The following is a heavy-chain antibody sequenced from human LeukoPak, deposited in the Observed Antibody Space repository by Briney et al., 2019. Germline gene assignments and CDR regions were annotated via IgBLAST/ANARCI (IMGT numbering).Heavy chain of an antibody. CDR3: ASGGYSFFY. V-gene: IGHV3-7*03. J-gene: IGHJ4*02. Sequence: GGSLRLSCAGSGFSFSSYWMNWVRQAPGKGLEWVANIKQDGSEKYYVDSVKGRFTISRDNAKNSLYLQMNSLRAEDTAVYYCASGGYSFFYWGQGTLVTVSS. CDR1: GFSFSSYW. CDR2: IKQDGSEK. D-gene: IGHD5-18*01.